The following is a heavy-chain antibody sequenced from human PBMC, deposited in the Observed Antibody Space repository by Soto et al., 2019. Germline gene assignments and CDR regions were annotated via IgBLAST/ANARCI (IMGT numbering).Heavy chain of an antibody. CDR3: AKEGKYGDYLLYYYYGMDV. CDR1: GFTFSSYG. Sequence: QVQLVESGGGVVQPGRSLRLSCAASGFTFSSYGMHWVRQAPGKGLEWVAVISYDGSNKYYADSVKGRFTISRDNSKNXLXXQMNSLRAEDTAVYYCAKEGKYGDYLLYYYYGMDVWGQGTTVTVSS. CDR2: ISYDGSNK. V-gene: IGHV3-30*18. J-gene: IGHJ6*02. D-gene: IGHD4-17*01.